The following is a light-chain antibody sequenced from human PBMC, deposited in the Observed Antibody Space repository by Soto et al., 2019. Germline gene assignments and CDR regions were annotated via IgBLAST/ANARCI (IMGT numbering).Light chain of an antibody. CDR1: HSVSSSY. J-gene: IGKJ2*01. Sequence: EIVLTQSPGTLSLSPGERATLSCRASHSVSSSYLAWYQQKPGQAPRLLIYGASSRATGIPDRFSGSGSGTGFTLTISRLEPEAFAVYYCQQYGSSPPYTFGQGTKLEIK. CDR2: GAS. V-gene: IGKV3-20*01. CDR3: QQYGSSPPYT.